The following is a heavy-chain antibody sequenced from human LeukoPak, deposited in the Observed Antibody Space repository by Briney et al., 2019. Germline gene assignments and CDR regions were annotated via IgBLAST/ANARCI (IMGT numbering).Heavy chain of an antibody. Sequence: PGGSLRLSCAASGFTFSSYSMNWVRQAPGKGLEWVSVIYSETSTHYADSVKDRFTISRDNSKNTLYLQMNSLRAEDTAVYYCASVLWSENAEYFQHWGQGTLVAVSS. CDR2: IYSETST. V-gene: IGHV3-66*01. CDR3: ASVLWSENAEYFQH. CDR1: GFTFSSYS. D-gene: IGHD3-3*01. J-gene: IGHJ1*01.